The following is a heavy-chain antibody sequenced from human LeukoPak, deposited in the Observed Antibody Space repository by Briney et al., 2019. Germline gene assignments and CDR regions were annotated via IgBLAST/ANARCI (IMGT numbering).Heavy chain of an antibody. CDR3: ARDIVVVPAAITYYYYMDV. CDR2: IIPIFGTA. CDR1: GGTFSSYA. Sequence: SVKVSCKASGGTFSSYAISWVRQAPGQGLEWMGGIIPIFGTANYAQKFQGRVTITADESTSAAYMELSSLRSEDTAVYYCARDIVVVPAAITYYYYMDVWGKGTTVTVSS. V-gene: IGHV1-69*01. D-gene: IGHD2-2*02. J-gene: IGHJ6*03.